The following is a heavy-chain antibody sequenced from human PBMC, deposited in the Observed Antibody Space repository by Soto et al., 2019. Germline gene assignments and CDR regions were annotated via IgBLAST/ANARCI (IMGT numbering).Heavy chain of an antibody. CDR1: GGSIFSHY. V-gene: IGHV4-59*11. D-gene: IGHD3-16*01. J-gene: IGHJ4*02. CDR2: IYYSGST. CDR3: ARGHNLGGSTFEH. Sequence: PSETLSLTCTVSGGSIFSHYWGWIRQPPGKGLEYIGYIYYSGSTNYNPSLKSRVTISVDMSREQFSLKLTSVTAADTAVYYCARGHNLGGSTFEHWGLGALVTVSS.